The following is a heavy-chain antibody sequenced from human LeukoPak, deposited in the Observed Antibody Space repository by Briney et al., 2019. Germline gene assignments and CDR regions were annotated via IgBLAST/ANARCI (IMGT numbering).Heavy chain of an antibody. CDR2: FDPEDGET. V-gene: IGHV1-24*01. J-gene: IGHJ4*02. Sequence: ASVKVSCKVSGYTLTELSMHWVRQAPGKGLEWMGGFDPEDGETIYAQKFQGRVTMTEDTSTDTAYMELSSLRSEDTAVYYCATGTLVGATLDYWGQGTLVTVSS. CDR1: GYTLTELS. D-gene: IGHD1-26*01. CDR3: ATGTLVGATLDY.